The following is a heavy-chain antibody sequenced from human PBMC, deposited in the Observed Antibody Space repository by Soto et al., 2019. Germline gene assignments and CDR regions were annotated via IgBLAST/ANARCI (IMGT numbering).Heavy chain of an antibody. J-gene: IGHJ4*02. Sequence: ASVKVSCKASGGTFSSYAISWVRQAPGQGLEWMGGIIPIFGTANYAQKFQGRVTITADKSTSTAYMELSSLRSEDTAVYYCARAHNLSGSLYYFDYWGQGTLVTVSS. D-gene: IGHD1-26*01. CDR3: ARAHNLSGSLYYFDY. CDR1: GGTFSSYA. CDR2: IIPIFGTA. V-gene: IGHV1-69*06.